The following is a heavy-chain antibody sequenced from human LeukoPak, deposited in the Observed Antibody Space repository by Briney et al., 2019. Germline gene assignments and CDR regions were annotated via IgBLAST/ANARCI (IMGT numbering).Heavy chain of an antibody. D-gene: IGHD3-22*01. CDR3: ARWGYFDSSGYFVVDY. V-gene: IGHV4-59*01. Sequence: PSETLSLTCTVSGGSSSSYYWSWIRQPPGKGLEWIGYIHYSGSTNYNPSLKSRVTILIDKSKNQFSLRLSSVTAADTAVYYCARWGYFDSSGYFVVDYWGQGALVTVSS. CDR1: GGSSSSYY. J-gene: IGHJ4*02. CDR2: IHYSGST.